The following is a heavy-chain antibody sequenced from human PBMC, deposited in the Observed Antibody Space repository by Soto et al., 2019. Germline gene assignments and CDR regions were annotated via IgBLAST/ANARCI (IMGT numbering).Heavy chain of an antibody. CDR1: GFIFSSYA. CDR2: ISSSSSTI. V-gene: IGHV3-48*01. J-gene: IGHJ6*03. CDR3: ARAPPRVTRRDYYYYMDV. D-gene: IGHD2-15*01. Sequence: PGGSLRLSCAASGFIFSSYAINWVRQAPGKGLEWVSYISSSSSTIYYADSVKGRFTISRDNAKNSLYLQMNSLRAEDTAVYYCARAPPRVTRRDYYYYMDVWGKGTTVTVSS.